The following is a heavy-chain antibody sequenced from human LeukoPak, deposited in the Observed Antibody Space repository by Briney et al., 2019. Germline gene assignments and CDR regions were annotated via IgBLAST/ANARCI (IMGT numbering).Heavy chain of an antibody. CDR1: GYTFTSYD. CDR3: ARGVAGYSSSWSSYYYYYMDV. D-gene: IGHD6-13*01. CDR2: MNPNSGNT. Sequence: ASVKVSCKASGYTFTSYDINWARQATGQGLEWRGWMNPNSGNTGYAQKFQGRVTITRNTSISTAYMELSSLRSEDTAVYYCARGVAGYSSSWSSYYYYYMDVWGKGTTVTVSS. V-gene: IGHV1-8*03. J-gene: IGHJ6*03.